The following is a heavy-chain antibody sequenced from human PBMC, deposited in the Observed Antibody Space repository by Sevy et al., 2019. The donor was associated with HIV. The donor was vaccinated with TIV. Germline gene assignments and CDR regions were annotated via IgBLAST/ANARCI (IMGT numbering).Heavy chain of an antibody. CDR2: IYESGNIYSSGYI. J-gene: IGHJ5*02. Sequence: SETLSLSCTVSGASITDYYWTWIRQPAGKGLEWLGRIYESGNIYSSGYIDYNPSLQSLVTLSVDTSKNQFSLRLTSVTAADTAFYYCARGGFVARGFKPYNWFDPWGQGVLVTVSS. D-gene: IGHD3-3*01. CDR1: GASITDYY. V-gene: IGHV4-4*07. CDR3: ARGGFVARGFKPYNWFDP.